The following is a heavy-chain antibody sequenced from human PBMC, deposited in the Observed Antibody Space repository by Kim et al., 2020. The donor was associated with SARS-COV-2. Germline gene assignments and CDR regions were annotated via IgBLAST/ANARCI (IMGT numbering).Heavy chain of an antibody. CDR1: GFTFRSSW. CDR3: ASPRYTGTDYYFDY. Sequence: GGSLRLSCAASGFTFRSSWMHWVRQAPGKGLVWFSRINSDGGTTSYADSVKGRFTISRDNAKSMLYLQMNSLRAEYTAVYYCASPRYTGTDYYFDYWGQG. CDR2: INSDGGTT. J-gene: IGHJ4*02. D-gene: IGHD1-26*01. V-gene: IGHV3-74*01.